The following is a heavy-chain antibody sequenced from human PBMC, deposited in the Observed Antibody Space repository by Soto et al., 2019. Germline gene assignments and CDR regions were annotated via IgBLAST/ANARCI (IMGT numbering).Heavy chain of an antibody. J-gene: IGHJ4*02. D-gene: IGHD5-18*01. CDR1: GFTFSSYA. V-gene: IGHV3-23*01. Sequence: XGSLRLSCAASGFTFSSYAMSWVRQAPGKGLEWVSAIIGSGGSTYYADSVKGRFTISRDNSKNALYLQMNSLRAEDTAVYYCAKDGGYSYGTNWGQGPLVTVSS. CDR2: IIGSGGST. CDR3: AKDGGYSYGTN.